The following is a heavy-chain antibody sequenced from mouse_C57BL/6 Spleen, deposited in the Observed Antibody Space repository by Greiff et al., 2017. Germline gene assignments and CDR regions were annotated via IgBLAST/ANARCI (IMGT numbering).Heavy chain of an antibody. CDR3: ARGAVFLAYCD. CDR1: GYTFTSYG. V-gene: IGHV1-64*01. Sequence: QVQLKQSGAELVRPGASVRLSCKASGYTFTSYGMRWVKQRTGQGLEWIGMIHPKSGSTYYNEKFKGKATLTVDKSSSTAYMQLRSLTSEDSAVYFCARGAVFLAYCDWGTAPTVTV. D-gene: IGHD3-3*01. CDR2: IHPKSGST. J-gene: IGHJ1*03.